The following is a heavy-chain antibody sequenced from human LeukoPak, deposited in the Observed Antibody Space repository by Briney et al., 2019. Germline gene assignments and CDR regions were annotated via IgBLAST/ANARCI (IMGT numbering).Heavy chain of an antibody. D-gene: IGHD3-9*01. V-gene: IGHV4-4*07. Sequence: PSETLSLTCTVSGGSISSYYWSWIRQPAGKGLEWIGRIYTSGSTNYNPSLKSRVTMSVDTSKNQFSLKLSSVTAADTAVYYCGRESWDYDILTGYYNVDAFDIWGQGTMVTVSS. CDR3: GRESWDYDILTGYYNVDAFDI. J-gene: IGHJ3*02. CDR1: GGSISSYY. CDR2: IYTSGST.